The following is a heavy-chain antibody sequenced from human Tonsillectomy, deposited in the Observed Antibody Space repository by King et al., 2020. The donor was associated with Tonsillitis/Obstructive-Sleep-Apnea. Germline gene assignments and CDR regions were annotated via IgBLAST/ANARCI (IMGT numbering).Heavy chain of an antibody. V-gene: IGHV3-49*04. CDR3: TRVAYYYDSSGYEGSFDP. CDR1: GFTFGDYA. Sequence: VQLVESGGGLVQPGRSLRLSCTASGFTFGDYAMSWVRQAPGKGLEWVGFIRSKAYGGTTEYAASVKGRFTISRDDSKSIAYLQMNSLKTEDTAVYYCTRVAYYYDSSGYEGSFDPWGQGTLVTVSS. D-gene: IGHD3-22*01. J-gene: IGHJ5*02. CDR2: IRSKAYGGTT.